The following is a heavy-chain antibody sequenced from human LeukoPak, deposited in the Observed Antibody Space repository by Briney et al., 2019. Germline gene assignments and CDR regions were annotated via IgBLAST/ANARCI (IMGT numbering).Heavy chain of an antibody. CDR2: IIPIFGTA. D-gene: IGHD3-3*01. V-gene: IGHV1-69*05. CDR1: GGTFSSYA. J-gene: IGHJ5*02. CDR3: AREPRYDFWSDQRDWFDP. Sequence: ASVKVSCKASGGTFSSYAISWVRQAPGQGLEWMGGIIPIFGTANYAQKFQGRVTITTDESTSTAYMELSSLRSEDTAVYYCAREPRYDFWSDQRDWFDPRGQGTLVTVSS.